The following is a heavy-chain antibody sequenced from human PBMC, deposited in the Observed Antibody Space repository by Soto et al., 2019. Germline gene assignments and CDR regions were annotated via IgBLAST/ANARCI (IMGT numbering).Heavy chain of an antibody. CDR3: ARAPEYCSGGSCYPYWFDP. J-gene: IGHJ5*02. Sequence: ASVKVSCKASGYTFTSYGISWVRQAPGQGPEWMGWISAYNGNTNYAQKLQGRVTMTTDTSTSTAYMELRSLRSDDTAVYYCARAPEYCSGGSCYPYWFDPWGQGTMVTVSS. D-gene: IGHD2-15*01. CDR2: ISAYNGNT. CDR1: GYTFTSYG. V-gene: IGHV1-18*01.